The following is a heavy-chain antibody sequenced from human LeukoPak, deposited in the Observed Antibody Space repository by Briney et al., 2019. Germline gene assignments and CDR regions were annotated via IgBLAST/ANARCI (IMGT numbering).Heavy chain of an antibody. CDR1: GCTFTRYD. CDR3: ARSYGDYVLGY. Sequence: AAVNVSCKASGCTFTRYDINGVRQATGQGLEGMGWRNPNSGNTGYAQRFQGRGTMTRTTSKSTAYMELSSLRSEDTAVYCCARSYGDYVLGYWGQGTLVTVSS. D-gene: IGHD4-17*01. J-gene: IGHJ4*02. CDR2: RNPNSGNT. V-gene: IGHV1-8*01.